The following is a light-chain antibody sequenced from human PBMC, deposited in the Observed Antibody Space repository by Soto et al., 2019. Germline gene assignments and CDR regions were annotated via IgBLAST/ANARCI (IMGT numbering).Light chain of an antibody. CDR2: EVS. V-gene: IGLV2-14*01. CDR3: SSYISVSSPVV. CDR1: SSDVGYYNY. J-gene: IGLJ2*01. Sequence: QSVLTQPPSVSGTPGQRVNISCSGTSSDVGYYNYVSWYQQHPGKAPKVIIYEVSNRPSGVSYRFSGSKSGNTASLTISGLQAEDEADYYCSSYISVSSPVVFGGGTKLTVL.